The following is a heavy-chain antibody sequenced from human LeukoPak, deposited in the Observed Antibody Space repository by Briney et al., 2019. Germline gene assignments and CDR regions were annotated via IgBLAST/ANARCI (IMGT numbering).Heavy chain of an antibody. Sequence: GGSLRLSCAASGFTFSSYSMNWVRQAPGKGLEWVSSISSSSSYIYYADSVKGRFTISRDNAKNSLYLQMNSLRAEDTAVYYCARDKGYYDSSGPGRFDPWGQGTLVTVSS. CDR1: GFTFSSYS. J-gene: IGHJ5*02. CDR3: ARDKGYYDSSGPGRFDP. D-gene: IGHD3-22*01. V-gene: IGHV3-21*01. CDR2: ISSSSSYI.